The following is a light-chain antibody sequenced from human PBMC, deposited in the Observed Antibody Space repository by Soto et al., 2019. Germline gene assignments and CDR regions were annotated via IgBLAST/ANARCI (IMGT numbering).Light chain of an antibody. J-gene: IGLJ3*02. CDR2: EDN. V-gene: IGLV6-57*04. CDR3: QSYHSSNVV. Sequence: NFMLTQPHSVSESPGKTVTISCTRRSGSIASNYVQWYQQRPGSAPTTVIYEDNQRPSGVPDRFSGSIDSSSNSASLTISRLKTEDEADYYCQSYHSSNVVFGGGTKVTVL. CDR1: SGSIASNY.